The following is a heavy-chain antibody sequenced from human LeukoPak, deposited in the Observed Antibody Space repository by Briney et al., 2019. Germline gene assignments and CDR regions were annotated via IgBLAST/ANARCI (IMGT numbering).Heavy chain of an antibody. V-gene: IGHV4-59*01. CDR1: GVSISSYY. CDR3: ARDSGGSYFSPAR. CDR2: IYYSGST. D-gene: IGHD1-26*01. J-gene: IGHJ4*02. Sequence: SETLSLTCTVSGVSISSYYWSWLRQPPGKGLEWVGYIYYSGSTNYNPSLKSRVTISVDTSKNQFSLKLSSVTAAGTAVYYCARDSGGSYFSPARWGQGTLVTVSS.